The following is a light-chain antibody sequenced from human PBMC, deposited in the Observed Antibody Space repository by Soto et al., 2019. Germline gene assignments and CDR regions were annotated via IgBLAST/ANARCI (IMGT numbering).Light chain of an antibody. CDR1: QSVRSSY. V-gene: IGKV3-20*01. J-gene: IGKJ1*01. Sequence: EIVLTQSPATLSLSPGERATLSCRASQSVRSSYLAWYQQKPGQAPRLLIYGASTRATGIPDRFSGSGSGTDFTLTISRLEPEDFAVYYCQQYGSSSWTFGQGTKVEIK. CDR2: GAS. CDR3: QQYGSSSWT.